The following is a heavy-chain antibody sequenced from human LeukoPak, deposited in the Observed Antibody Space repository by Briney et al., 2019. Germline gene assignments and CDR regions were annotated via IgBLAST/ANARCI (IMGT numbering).Heavy chain of an antibody. Sequence: GASVKVSCKTSGYTFSSYGISWVRQAPGQGLEWMGWIGGYNTDTNSAQKLQGRVTMTTDTSTNTAYMELRNLRSDDTAVYYCARDLWFSTSCYVDYWGQGTLVTVSS. J-gene: IGHJ4*02. D-gene: IGHD2-2*01. CDR2: IGGYNTDT. CDR1: GYTFSSYG. V-gene: IGHV1-18*01. CDR3: ARDLWFSTSCYVDY.